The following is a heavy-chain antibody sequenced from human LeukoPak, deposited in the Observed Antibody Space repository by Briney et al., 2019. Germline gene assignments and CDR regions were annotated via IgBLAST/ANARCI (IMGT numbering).Heavy chain of an antibody. Sequence: ASVKVSCKASGYTFTGYYMHWVRQAPGQGLEWMGRINPNSGGTNYAQKFQGRVTMTRDTSISTAYMELSRLRSDDTAVYYCARVGSAYYYDSSGYYGYWGQGTLVTVSS. V-gene: IGHV1-2*06. CDR1: GYTFTGYY. J-gene: IGHJ4*02. D-gene: IGHD3-22*01. CDR2: INPNSGGT. CDR3: ARVGSAYYYDSSGYYGY.